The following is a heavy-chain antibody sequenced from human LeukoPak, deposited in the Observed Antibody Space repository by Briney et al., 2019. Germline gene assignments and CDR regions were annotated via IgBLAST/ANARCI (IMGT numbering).Heavy chain of an antibody. V-gene: IGHV3-7*03. Sequence: GGSLSLSCVASGFSFSCFWMTWVRQAPGKGLEWVASIKQHASEKHYVDSVKGRFTISRDDARNSVSLHMSSLRDDDTALYYCTRGGSSYYAGWSDPWGQGSLVTVSS. D-gene: IGHD3-10*01. CDR1: GFSFSCFW. CDR3: TRGGSSYYAGWSDP. CDR2: IKQHASEK. J-gene: IGHJ5*02.